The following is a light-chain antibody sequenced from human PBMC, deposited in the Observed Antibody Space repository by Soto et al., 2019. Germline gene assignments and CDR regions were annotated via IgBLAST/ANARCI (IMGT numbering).Light chain of an antibody. J-gene: IGKJ1*01. CDR2: AAS. Sequence: DIQMTQSPSSLSASVGDRVTITCRASQGIGSYLGWYQKKPGKAPKRLIDAASSLQSGVPSSFSGSGSGTEFTLTISSLQPEDFATYYCLQSTGFPRTFGQGTKVEVK. CDR1: QGIGSY. V-gene: IGKV1-17*01. CDR3: LQSTGFPRT.